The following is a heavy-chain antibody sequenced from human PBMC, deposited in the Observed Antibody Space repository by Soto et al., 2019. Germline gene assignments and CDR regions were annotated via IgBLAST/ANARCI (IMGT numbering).Heavy chain of an antibody. D-gene: IGHD3-10*01. CDR3: AWRFGEDYYYGMDV. CDR2: ISAYNGNT. CDR1: GYTFTSYG. Sequence: QVQLVQSGAEVKKPGASVKVSCKASGYTFTSYGISWVRQAPGQGLEWMGWISAYNGNTNYAQKLQGRATMTTDASTSTAYMELRSLSSDDTAVYYCAWRFGEDYYYGMDVWGQGTTVTVSS. J-gene: IGHJ6*01. V-gene: IGHV1-18*01.